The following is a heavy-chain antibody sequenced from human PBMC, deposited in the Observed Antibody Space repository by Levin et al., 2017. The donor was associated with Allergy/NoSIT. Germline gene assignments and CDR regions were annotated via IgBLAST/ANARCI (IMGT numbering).Heavy chain of an antibody. Sequence: PGGSLRLSCAASGFTFSDYYMSWIRQAPWKGLEWVSYITSSGTTVYYADSVKGRFSISRDNAKNSLFLQMNSLRAEDTAVYYCARDLAPSTITSDFDYWGQGTLVTVSS. V-gene: IGHV3-11*01. CDR1: GFTFSDYY. CDR2: ITSSGTTV. CDR3: ARDLAPSTITSDFDY. J-gene: IGHJ4*02. D-gene: IGHD4-11*01.